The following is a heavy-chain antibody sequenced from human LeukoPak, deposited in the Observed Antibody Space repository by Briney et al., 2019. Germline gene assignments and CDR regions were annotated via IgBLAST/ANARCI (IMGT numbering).Heavy chain of an antibody. Sequence: GASVKVSCKASGYTFTKYYIHWVRQAPGQGLEWMGLINPGGDNTNYAQNSQGRVTMTRDTSTSTVYMELSSLRSEDTAIYYCARIRDGYNDAYDIWGQGTVVTVPS. D-gene: IGHD5-24*01. CDR1: GYTFTKYY. J-gene: IGHJ3*02. V-gene: IGHV1-46*01. CDR3: ARIRDGYNDAYDI. CDR2: INPGGDNT.